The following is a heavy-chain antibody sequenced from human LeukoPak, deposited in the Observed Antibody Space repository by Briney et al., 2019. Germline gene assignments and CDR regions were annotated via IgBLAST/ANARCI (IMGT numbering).Heavy chain of an antibody. CDR1: GDSINSSSYY. D-gene: IGHD3-22*01. CDR2: IYYSGRA. Sequence: NPSETLSLTCTVSGDSINSSSYYWGWIRQSPGKGLEWIGSIYYSGRAYYNPSFKSRVTISVDTSKKQFSLKLSSVTAADTAVYYFVVSYNGSGYQLVFDLWGQGTQVTVSS. CDR3: VVSYNGSGYQLVFDL. J-gene: IGHJ4*02. V-gene: IGHV4-39*01.